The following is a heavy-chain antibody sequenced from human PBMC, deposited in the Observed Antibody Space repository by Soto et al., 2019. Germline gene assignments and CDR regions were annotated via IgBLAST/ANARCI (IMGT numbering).Heavy chain of an antibody. D-gene: IGHD1-26*01. CDR2: IFHRGST. CDR1: GGSIIRTNW. V-gene: IGHV4-4*02. Sequence: VHLQESGPGLVKPSGTLSLTCTVSGGSIIRTNWWSWVRQPPGTGLEWIGEIFHRGSTYYSSSLKSRVTMSIDKAKNQFSLKLKSVTAADTAVYYCAKGGSSQYWGQGTLVTVSS. CDR3: AKGGSSQY. J-gene: IGHJ4*02.